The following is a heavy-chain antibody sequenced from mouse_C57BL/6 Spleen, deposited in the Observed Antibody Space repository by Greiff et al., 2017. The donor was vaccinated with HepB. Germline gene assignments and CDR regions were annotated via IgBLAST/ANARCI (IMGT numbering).Heavy chain of an antibody. J-gene: IGHJ2*01. V-gene: IGHV7-3*01. D-gene: IGHD2-4*01. CDR2: IRHKANGYTT. CDR3: ARYIDYPFDY. CDR1: GFTFTDYY. Sequence: DVQLVEPGGGLVQPGGSLSLSCAASGFTFTDYYMSWVRQPPGKALEWLGFIRHKANGYTTEYSASVKGRFTISRDNAQIILYLQMNALGAEDSAAYYCARYIDYPFDYWGQGTTLTVSS.